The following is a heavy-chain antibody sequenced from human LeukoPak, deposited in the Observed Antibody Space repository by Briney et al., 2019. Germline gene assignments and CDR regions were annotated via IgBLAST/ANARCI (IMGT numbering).Heavy chain of an antibody. CDR3: GRDKNILAKIRIHCYYYYKDV. CDR2: FTPYDGLT. V-gene: IGHV1-24*01. CDR1: GYTLTELS. Sequence: ASVKVSCKVSGYTLTELSMHWVRQAPGQGLEWVGWFTPYDGLTDYAQKVQGRVTMTTNTSTDTAYMELSSLKSETPAAFYRGRDKNILAKIRIHCYYYYKDVWGKGTTVTVSS. J-gene: IGHJ6*03. D-gene: IGHD5-12*01.